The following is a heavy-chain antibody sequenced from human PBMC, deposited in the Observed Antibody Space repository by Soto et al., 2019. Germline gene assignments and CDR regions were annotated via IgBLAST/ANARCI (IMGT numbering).Heavy chain of an antibody. J-gene: IGHJ5*02. V-gene: IGHV4-4*07. CDR2: IHTSGST. CDR3: ARGVSSGWYSRWFDP. CDR1: GGSISSYY. Sequence: QVQLQESGPGLVKPSETLSLTCTVSGGSISSYYWSWIRQPAGKGLEWIGRIHTSGSTNNNPSLTSRVTMSVDTSKNQCSLKLSSVTAADTAVYYCARGVSSGWYSRWFDPWGQGTLVTVSS. D-gene: IGHD6-19*01.